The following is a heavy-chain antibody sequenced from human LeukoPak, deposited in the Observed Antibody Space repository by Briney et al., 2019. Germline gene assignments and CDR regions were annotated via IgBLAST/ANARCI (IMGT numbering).Heavy chain of an antibody. CDR3: AKESGSYSYFDY. CDR2: ISGSGGST. J-gene: IGHJ4*02. D-gene: IGHD1-26*01. Sequence: GGSLRLSCAASGFTFTTYAMSWVRQAPGKGLEWVSTISGSGGSTYYPDSVKGRFTISRDNSKNTLYLQMNSLRAEDTAVYYCAKESGSYSYFDYWGQGTLVTVSS. V-gene: IGHV3-23*01. CDR1: GFTFTTYA.